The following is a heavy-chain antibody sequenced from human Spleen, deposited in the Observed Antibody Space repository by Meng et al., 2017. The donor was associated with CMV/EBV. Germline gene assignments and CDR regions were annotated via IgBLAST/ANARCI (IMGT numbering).Heavy chain of an antibody. CDR3: ARGQAYCSSTSCYSGYFDY. V-gene: IGHV1-69*02. Sequence: FRCYTVIWVRQAPGQGLGWMGRIIPTLGLATYAQKFRGRVTLIADKSTSTVYMELSSLRYEDTAVYYCARGQAYCSSTSCYSGYFDYWGQGTLVTVSS. J-gene: IGHJ4*02. CDR1: FRCYT. D-gene: IGHD2-2*01. CDR2: IIPTLGLA.